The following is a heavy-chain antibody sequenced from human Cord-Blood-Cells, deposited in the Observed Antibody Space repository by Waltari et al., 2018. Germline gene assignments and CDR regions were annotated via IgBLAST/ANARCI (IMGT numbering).Heavy chain of an antibody. CDR2: INHSGST. Sequence: QVQLQQWGAGRLKPSETLSLTCAVSGGSFRGYYWSWVRQPPAKGLEWIGEINHSGSTNYNPSLKSRVTIAVDTSKNQFSLKLSSVTAADTAVYYCASITHYYDSSGYYEYFQHWGQGTLVTVSS. CDR1: GGSFRGYY. CDR3: ASITHYYDSSGYYEYFQH. J-gene: IGHJ1*01. D-gene: IGHD3-22*01. V-gene: IGHV4-34*01.